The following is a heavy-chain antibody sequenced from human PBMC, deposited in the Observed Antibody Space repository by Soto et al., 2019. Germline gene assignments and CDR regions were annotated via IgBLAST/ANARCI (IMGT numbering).Heavy chain of an antibody. CDR1: GGSISSSSYY. J-gene: IGHJ5*02. CDR2: IYYSGST. CDR3: ATARGVMVRGVRPGWFDP. Sequence: SETLSLTCTVSGGSISSSSYYWGWIRQPPGKGLEWIGSIYYSGSTYYNPSLKSRVTISVDTSKNQFSLKLSSVTAADTAVYYCATARGVMVRGVRPGWFDPWGQGTLVTVSS. V-gene: IGHV4-39*01. D-gene: IGHD3-10*01.